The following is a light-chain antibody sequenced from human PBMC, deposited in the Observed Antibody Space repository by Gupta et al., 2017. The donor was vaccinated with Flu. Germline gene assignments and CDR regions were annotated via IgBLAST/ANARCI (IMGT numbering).Light chain of an antibody. J-gene: IGKJ2*03. CDR2: LGS. Sequence: IVMTQSPLSLPVTPGERASISCRSSQSFLHSNGYNSLDWYLQKPGQSPQLLIYLGSNRASGVPDRFSGSRAGTDFTLKISRVEAEDVGVYYCMQALQTPYSFGQGTKLEIK. CDR3: MQALQTPYS. V-gene: IGKV2-28*01. CDR1: QSFLHSNGYNS.